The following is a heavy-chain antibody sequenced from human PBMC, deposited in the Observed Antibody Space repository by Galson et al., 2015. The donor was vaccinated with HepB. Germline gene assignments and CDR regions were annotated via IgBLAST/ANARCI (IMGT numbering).Heavy chain of an antibody. Sequence: SLRLSCAASGFTFSSYGMHWVRQAPGKGLEWVAVISYDGSNKYYADSVKGRFTISRDNSKNTLYLQMNSLRAEDTAVYYCAKDLERLFPIDESIDYWGQGTLVTVSS. J-gene: IGHJ4*02. CDR3: AKDLERLFPIDESIDY. D-gene: IGHD1-1*01. V-gene: IGHV3-30*18. CDR2: ISYDGSNK. CDR1: GFTFSSYG.